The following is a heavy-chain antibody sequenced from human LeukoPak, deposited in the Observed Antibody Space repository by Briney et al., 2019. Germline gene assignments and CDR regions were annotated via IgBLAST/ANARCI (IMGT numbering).Heavy chain of an antibody. V-gene: IGHV3-7*04. D-gene: IGHD5-24*01. CDR2: IKQDGSKK. J-gene: IGHJ4*02. CDR1: GFTFSSYW. CDR3: TRVGYIDEGIDY. Sequence: GGSLRLSCEASGFTFSSYWMSWVRQAPGKGLEWVANIKQDGSKKSYVDSVKGRFTISRDNAKNSLYLQMNSLRAEDTAIYYCTRVGYIDEGIDYWGQGTLVTVSS.